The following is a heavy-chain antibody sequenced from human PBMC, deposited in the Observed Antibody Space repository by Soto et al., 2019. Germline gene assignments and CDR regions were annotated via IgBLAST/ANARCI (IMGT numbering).Heavy chain of an antibody. J-gene: IGHJ6*03. CDR1: GYTFTGYY. CDR2: INPTSGGT. Sequence: QVQLVQSGAEMKRPGASVRVSCKTSGYTFTGYYMHWVRQAPGQGLEWMGCINPTSGGTNYAQKFQGCVTMTTDTSISTAYMELSRLRSDDTAVYYCARALRFLLRGYYHYYMDVWGKGTTVTVSS. V-gene: IGHV1-2*04. D-gene: IGHD3-3*01. CDR3: ARALRFLLRGYYHYYMDV.